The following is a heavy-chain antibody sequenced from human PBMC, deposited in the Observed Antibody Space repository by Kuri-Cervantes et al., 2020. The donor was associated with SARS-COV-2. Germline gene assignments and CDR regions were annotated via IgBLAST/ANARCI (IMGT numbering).Heavy chain of an antibody. J-gene: IGHJ4*02. D-gene: IGHD3-3*01. V-gene: IGHV4-4*07. CDR3: ARELAGGRYYDFWSGSPRGGHFDY. Sequence: ESLKISCTVSGGSISSYYWSWIRQPAGKGLEWIGRIYTSGSTNYNPSLKSRVTISVDTSKNQFSLKLSSVTAADTAVYYCARELAGGRYYDFWSGSPRGGHFDYWGQGTLVTVSS. CDR2: IYTSGST. CDR1: GGSISSYY.